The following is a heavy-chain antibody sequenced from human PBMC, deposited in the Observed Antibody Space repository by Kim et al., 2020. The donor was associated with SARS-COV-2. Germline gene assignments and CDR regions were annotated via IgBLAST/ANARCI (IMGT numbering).Heavy chain of an antibody. CDR1: GFTVSSNY. V-gene: IGHV3-53*01. J-gene: IGHJ6*02. Sequence: GGSLRLSCAASGFTVSSNYMSWVRQAPGKGLEWVSVIYSGGSTYYADSVKGRFTISRDNSKNTLYLQMNSLRAEDTAVYYCARGVRGGTLPGYYGMDVWGQGTTVTVSS. CDR2: IYSGGST. CDR3: ARGVRGGTLPGYYGMDV. D-gene: IGHD3-10*01.